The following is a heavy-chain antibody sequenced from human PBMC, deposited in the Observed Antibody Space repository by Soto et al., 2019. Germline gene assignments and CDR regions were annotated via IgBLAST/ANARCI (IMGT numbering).Heavy chain of an antibody. D-gene: IGHD6-13*01. V-gene: IGHV1-46*04. CDR1: GYTFTSYY. J-gene: IGHJ5*02. CDR2: INPSGGST. CDR3: AREGRIAARWRIGGHWFDP. Sequence: QVQLVQSGAEVKKPGASVKVSCKASGYTFTSYYMHWVRQAPGQGLEWMGIINPSGGSTSYAQKLQGRVTMTRDTSTSTVYMELSSLRSGDTAVYYCAREGRIAARWRIGGHWFDPWGQGTLVTVSS.